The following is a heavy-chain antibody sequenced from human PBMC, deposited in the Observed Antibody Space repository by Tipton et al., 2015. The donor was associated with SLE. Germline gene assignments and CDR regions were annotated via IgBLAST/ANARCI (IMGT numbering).Heavy chain of an antibody. D-gene: IGHD7-27*01. CDR2: IYYSGST. V-gene: IGHV4-59*11. CDR1: GGSIRSHY. J-gene: IGHJ2*01. Sequence: PGLVKPSETLSLTCTVSGGSIRSHYWSWIRQPPGTGLEWLGYIYYSGSTYYNPSLKSRVTISVDTSKNQFSLKLSFVTAADTAVYYCARDGRGLGTYWYFDLWGRGTLVTVSS. CDR3: ARDGRGLGTYWYFDL.